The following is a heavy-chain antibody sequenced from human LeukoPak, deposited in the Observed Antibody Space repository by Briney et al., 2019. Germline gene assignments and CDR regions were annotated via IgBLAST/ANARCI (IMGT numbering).Heavy chain of an antibody. D-gene: IGHD3-9*01. V-gene: IGHV3-20*04. J-gene: IGHJ4*02. CDR1: GFTFSSYA. Sequence: PGGSLRLSCAASGFTFSSYAMNWVRQAPGKGPEWVSGINWNGGSTGYADSVKGRFTISRDNAKNSLYLQMNSLRAEDTAVYYCAKKRSLYDIYDYWGQGTLVTVSS. CDR3: AKKRSLYDIYDY. CDR2: INWNGGST.